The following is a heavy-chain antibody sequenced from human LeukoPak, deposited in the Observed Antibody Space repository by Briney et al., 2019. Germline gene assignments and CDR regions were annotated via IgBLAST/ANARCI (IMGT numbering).Heavy chain of an antibody. CDR2: VDPEDGET. D-gene: IGHD1-26*01. Sequence: GASVKVSCKASGYTFTDYYMHWVQQAPGKGLEWMGRVDPEDGETIYAEKFQGRVTITADTSTDTAYMELSSLRSEDTAVYYCATHLVGATSGGDYWGQGTLVTVSS. CDR3: ATHLVGATSGGDY. V-gene: IGHV1-69-2*01. CDR1: GYTFTDYY. J-gene: IGHJ4*02.